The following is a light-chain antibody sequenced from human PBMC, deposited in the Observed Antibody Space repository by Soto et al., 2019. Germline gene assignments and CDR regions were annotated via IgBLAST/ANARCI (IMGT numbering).Light chain of an antibody. J-gene: IGLJ1*01. CDR2: DVS. CDR3: CSYGGNYTPYV. V-gene: IGLV2-11*01. Sequence: QSALTQPRSVSGSLGQSVTISCTGTSGDVGGYNYVSWYQKQSGQAPKLMIYDVSKRPSGVPDRFSGSKSGNTASLIISGLQAEDEADYYCCSYGGNYTPYVFGTGTKVTVL. CDR1: SGDVGGYNY.